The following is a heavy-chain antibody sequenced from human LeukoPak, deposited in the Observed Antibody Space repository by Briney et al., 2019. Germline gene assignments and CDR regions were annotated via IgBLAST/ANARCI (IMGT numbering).Heavy chain of an antibody. CDR3: AKDRGGSYRTHFDY. CDR1: GFTFSSYG. J-gene: IGHJ4*02. D-gene: IGHD1-26*01. Sequence: GGSLRLSCAASGFTFSSYGMHWVRQAPGKGLEWVAVISYDGSNKYYADSVKGRFTISRDNSKNTLYLQMNSLRAEDTAVYYCAKDRGGSYRTHFDYWGQGTLVTVSS. CDR2: ISYDGSNK. V-gene: IGHV3-30*18.